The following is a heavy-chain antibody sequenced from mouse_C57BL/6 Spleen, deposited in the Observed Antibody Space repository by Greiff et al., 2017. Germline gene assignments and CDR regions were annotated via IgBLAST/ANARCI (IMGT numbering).Heavy chain of an antibody. CDR3: ARSDGSSYFHC. D-gene: IGHD1-1*01. J-gene: IGHJ2*01. CDR2: IYPGGGYT. CDR1: GYTFTNYW. V-gene: IGHV1-63*01. Sequence: QVQLQQSGAELVRPGTSVKMSCKASGYTFTNYWIGWAKQRPGHGLEWIGDIYPGGGYTNYNEKFKGKATRTADKSSSTAYMQFSSLTSEDSAIYYCARSDGSSYFHCWGQGTTLTVSS.